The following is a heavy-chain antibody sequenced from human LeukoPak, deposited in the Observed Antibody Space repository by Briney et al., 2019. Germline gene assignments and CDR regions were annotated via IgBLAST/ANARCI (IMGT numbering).Heavy chain of an antibody. D-gene: IGHD3-22*01. CDR1: GFTFSSYA. V-gene: IGHV3-23*01. CDR2: ISGSGGST. J-gene: IGHJ4*02. Sequence: GGSLRLSCAASGFTFSSYAMSWVRQAPGKGLEWVSAISGSGGSTYYADSVKGRFTISRDNSKNTLYLQMNSLRAEDTAVYYCAKVLGDYGDYVYDSSGYPFDYWGQGTLVTVSS. CDR3: AKVLGDYGDYVYDSSGYPFDY.